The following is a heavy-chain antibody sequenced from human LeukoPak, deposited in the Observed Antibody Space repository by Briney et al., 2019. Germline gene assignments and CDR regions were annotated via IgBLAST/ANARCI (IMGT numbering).Heavy chain of an antibody. CDR3: ARAGFGEWYFDY. CDR1: GFTVSSNY. CDR2: IDSGGKT. D-gene: IGHD3-10*01. J-gene: IGHJ4*02. Sequence: PGGSLRLSCAASGFTVSSNYMSWVRQAPGKGLEWVSVIDSGGKTYYTDSVKGRFIISRDNSKNTLYLQMNSLRAEDTAVYYCARAGFGEWYFDYWGQGTLVTVSS. V-gene: IGHV3-53*01.